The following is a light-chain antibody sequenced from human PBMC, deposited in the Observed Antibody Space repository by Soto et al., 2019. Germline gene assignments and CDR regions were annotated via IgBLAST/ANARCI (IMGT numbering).Light chain of an antibody. CDR3: QQSNKWPLT. V-gene: IGKV3D-15*01. J-gene: IGKJ4*01. CDR2: GAS. CDR1: QSVSSD. Sequence: EIVMTQSPATLSLSPGERATLSCRASQSVSSDLVWYQQNPGQAPRLLLSGASPRATGIPPRVSGSLSGTEFTLTISRLQTEDFAVYACQQSNKWPLTFGGGTKVDIK.